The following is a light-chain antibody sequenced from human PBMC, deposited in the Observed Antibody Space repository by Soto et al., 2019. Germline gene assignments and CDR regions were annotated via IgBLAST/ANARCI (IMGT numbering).Light chain of an antibody. J-gene: IGKJ4*01. CDR3: LQDFDSFPT. Sequence: AIQMTQSPSSLSASVGDRVTITCRASQDSRNDLGWYQQRPGNAPKLLIYGASTLNSGVPSRFSGSGSGTDFTLTISSLQPEDFASYYCLQDFDSFPTFGGGTKLEIK. CDR1: QDSRND. V-gene: IGKV1-6*01. CDR2: GAS.